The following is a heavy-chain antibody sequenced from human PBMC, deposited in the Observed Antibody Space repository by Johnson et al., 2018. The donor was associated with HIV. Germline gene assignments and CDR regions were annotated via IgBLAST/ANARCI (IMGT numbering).Heavy chain of an antibody. D-gene: IGHD2/OR15-2a*01. CDR1: GFTFSSYW. V-gene: IGHV3-7*01. Sequence: VQLVESGGGLVQPGGSLRLSCAASGFTFSSYWMSWVRQAPGKGLEWVANIKQDGSEKYYADSVKGRFTISRDNSKNTLYLQMYSLRAEDTAVYYCAKDLSYPKTRAFDIWGQGTMVTVSS. CDR3: AKDLSYPKTRAFDI. J-gene: IGHJ3*02. CDR2: IKQDGSEK.